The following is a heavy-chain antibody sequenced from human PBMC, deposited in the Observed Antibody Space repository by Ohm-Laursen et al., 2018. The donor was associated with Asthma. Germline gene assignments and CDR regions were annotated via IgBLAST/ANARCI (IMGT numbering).Heavy chain of an antibody. D-gene: IGHD2-21*02. CDR1: GFTFSSLA. Sequence: GSLRLSCTASGFTFSSLAMHWVRQAPGKGLEWVAGVSANSGKTRYADSVKGRFTISRDNPKNILYLQMNSLRADDTAVYFCAKDVFAGPNVVVVTAADCWGQGTLVTVSA. V-gene: IGHV3-23*01. J-gene: IGHJ4*02. CDR2: VSANSGKT. CDR3: AKDVFAGPNVVVVTAADC.